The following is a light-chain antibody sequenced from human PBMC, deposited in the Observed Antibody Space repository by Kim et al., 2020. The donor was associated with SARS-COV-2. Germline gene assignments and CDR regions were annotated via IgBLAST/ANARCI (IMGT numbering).Light chain of an antibody. J-gene: IGLJ3*02. CDR1: SRSVSTSYY. CDR3: VLYMGSGISV. Sequence: QTVVTQEPSFSVSPGGTVTLTCGLSSRSVSTSYYCSWYQQTPGQAPRTLIYSTNTRSSGVPDRFSGSILGNKAALTITGAQADDESDYYCVLYMGSGISVFGGGTQLTVL. CDR2: STN. V-gene: IGLV8-61*01.